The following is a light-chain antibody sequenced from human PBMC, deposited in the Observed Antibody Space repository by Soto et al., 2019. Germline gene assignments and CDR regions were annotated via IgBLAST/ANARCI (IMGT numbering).Light chain of an antibody. CDR2: KAS. V-gene: IGKV1-5*03. J-gene: IGKJ1*01. CDR1: QSVSTW. CDR3: QQYTSYPVA. Sequence: DIQMTQSPSTLSASVGDRVTITCRASQSVSTWLAWYQQKQGKAPKLLIYKASSLESGVPSRFSGRGSGAEFTLTISSLQPDDFATYYCQQYTSYPVAFGQGTKVDIK.